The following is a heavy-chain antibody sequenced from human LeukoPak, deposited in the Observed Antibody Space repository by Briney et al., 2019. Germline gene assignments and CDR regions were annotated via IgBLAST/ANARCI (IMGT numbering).Heavy chain of an antibody. J-gene: IGHJ4*02. CDR3: ATDYAGNSVPDY. Sequence: GASVKVSCKAPGYTFTGYYMHWVRQAPGQGLEWMGWINPNSGGTNYAQKFQGRVTMTRDTSISTAYMELSWLRSDDTALYYCATDYAGNSVPDYWGQGTLVTVSS. V-gene: IGHV1-2*02. D-gene: IGHD4-23*01. CDR1: GYTFTGYY. CDR2: INPNSGGT.